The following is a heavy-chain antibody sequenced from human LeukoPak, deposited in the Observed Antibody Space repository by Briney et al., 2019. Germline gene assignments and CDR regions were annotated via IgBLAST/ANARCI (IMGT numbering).Heavy chain of an antibody. D-gene: IGHD3-22*01. V-gene: IGHV4-59*08. CDR2: IYYSGST. J-gene: IGHJ4*02. CDR3: ARGGGASNGYYYPYYFDY. CDR1: GGAISSYY. Sequence: SETLSLTCTVSGGAISSYYWSWIRPPPGKGLEWIGYIYYSGSTNYNPALKSRVTISGDTSKNQFSLKMSSVTAADTAVYYCARGGGASNGYYYPYYFDYWGQGTQVTVSS.